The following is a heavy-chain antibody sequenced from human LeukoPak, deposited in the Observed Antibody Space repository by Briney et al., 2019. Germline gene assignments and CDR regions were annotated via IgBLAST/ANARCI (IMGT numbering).Heavy chain of an antibody. CDR2: IIPIFGTA. V-gene: IGHV1-69*06. D-gene: IGHD6-13*01. CDR1: GYTFTSYG. Sequence: SVKVSCKASGYTFTSYGISWVRQAPGQGLEWMGGIIPIFGTANYAQKFQGRVTITADKSTSTAYMELSSLRSEDTAVYYCARDPTIAAAGTGAFDIWGQGTMVTVSS. J-gene: IGHJ3*02. CDR3: ARDPTIAAAGTGAFDI.